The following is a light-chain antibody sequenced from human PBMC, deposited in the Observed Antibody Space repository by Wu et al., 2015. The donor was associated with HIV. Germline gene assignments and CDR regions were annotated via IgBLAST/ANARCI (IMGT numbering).Light chain of an antibody. V-gene: IGKV3-11*01. CDR3: QQRSNWPLT. CDR1: QXVSTY. CDR2: EAS. J-gene: IGKJ4*01. Sequence: LSCRASQXVSTYLGWYQHKPAQAPRLLIYEASNRATGIPARFSGGGSGTDFTLTISSLEPEDFAVYYCQQRSNWPLTFGGGTKVEIK.